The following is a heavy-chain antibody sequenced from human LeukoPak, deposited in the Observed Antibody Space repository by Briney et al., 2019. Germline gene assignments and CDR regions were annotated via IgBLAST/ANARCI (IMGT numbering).Heavy chain of an antibody. CDR1: GFTFSAYS. D-gene: IGHD3-10*01. CDR2: ISSSGTNI. J-gene: IGHJ4*02. V-gene: IGHV3-48*01. CDR3: AREEVRGYLDY. Sequence: PGGSLRLSCAVSGFTFSAYSMNWVRQAPGKGLEWVSYISSSGTNIRYADSVKGRFTFSRDNAKNSLYLQMSSLRVEDTAVYFCAREEVRGYLDYWGQGILVTVSS.